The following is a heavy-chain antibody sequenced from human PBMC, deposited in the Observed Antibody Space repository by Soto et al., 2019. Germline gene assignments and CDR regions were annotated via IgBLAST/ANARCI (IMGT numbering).Heavy chain of an antibody. CDR1: GYTFTGYY. CDR2: INPNSGGT. J-gene: IGHJ3*02. V-gene: IGHV1-2*04. Sequence: GASVKPSCEDPGYTFTGYYMHWVRHAPGQGLEWMGWINPNSGGTNYAQKFQGWVTMTRDTSISTAYMELSRLRSDDTAVYYCARGGTYCSGGSCTGAFDIWGQGTMVTVSS. D-gene: IGHD2-15*01. CDR3: ARGGTYCSGGSCTGAFDI.